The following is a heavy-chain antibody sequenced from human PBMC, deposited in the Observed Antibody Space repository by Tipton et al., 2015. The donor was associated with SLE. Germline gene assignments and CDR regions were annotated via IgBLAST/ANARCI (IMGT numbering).Heavy chain of an antibody. J-gene: IGHJ4*02. CDR3: ARGGGSYYDY. V-gene: IGHV4-61*02. CDR1: GGSINSGTYY. Sequence: TLSLTCTVSGGSINSGTYYWGWIRQPAGKGLEWIGRVYSSGSTIYNPSIKSRITLSLDTSKNQFSLRVNSATAADTAVYYCARGGGSYYDYWGQGTLVTVSS. D-gene: IGHD1-26*01. CDR2: VYSSGST.